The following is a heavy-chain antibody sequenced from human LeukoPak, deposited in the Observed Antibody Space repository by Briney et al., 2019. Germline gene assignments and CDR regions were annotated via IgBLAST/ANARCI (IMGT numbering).Heavy chain of an antibody. V-gene: IGHV3-23*01. Sequence: PGGSLRLSCAVSGFDFSSYAMSWVRQAPGKGLEWVSAISGSGGSTYYADSVKGRFTISRDNSKNTLYLQMNSLRAEDTAVYYCAKDSHFFYYYDSSGYPPGFDYWGQGTLVTVSS. CDR2: ISGSGGST. CDR3: AKDSHFFYYYDSSGYPPGFDY. D-gene: IGHD3-22*01. CDR1: GFDFSSYA. J-gene: IGHJ4*02.